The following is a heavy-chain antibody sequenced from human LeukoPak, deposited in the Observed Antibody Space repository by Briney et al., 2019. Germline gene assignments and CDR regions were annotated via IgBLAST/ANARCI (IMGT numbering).Heavy chain of an antibody. V-gene: IGHV1-18*01. D-gene: IGHD3-3*01. J-gene: IGHJ4*02. CDR1: GYTFTSYG. CDR3: ATAGPLLEWILPFDS. Sequence: ASVKVSCKASGYTFTSYGISWVRQAPGQGLEWMGWISAYNGNTNYAQKLQGRVTTTTDTSTSTAYMELRSLRSEDTAVYYCATAGPLLEWILPFDSWGQGTLVTVSS. CDR2: ISAYNGNT.